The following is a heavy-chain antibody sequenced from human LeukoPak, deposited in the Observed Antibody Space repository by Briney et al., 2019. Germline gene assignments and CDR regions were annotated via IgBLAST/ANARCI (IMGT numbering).Heavy chain of an antibody. J-gene: IGHJ3*02. CDR3: ARLSSSWYGDI. D-gene: IGHD6-13*01. Sequence: GESLKISCKGSGYSFTSYWIAWVRHMRGKGLDWMGIIYLGDSDTRYSPSFQGQVTISADKSISTAYLQWSSLKASDTAMYYCARLSSSWYGDIWGQGTMVTVSS. CDR1: GYSFTSYW. V-gene: IGHV5-51*01. CDR2: IYLGDSDT.